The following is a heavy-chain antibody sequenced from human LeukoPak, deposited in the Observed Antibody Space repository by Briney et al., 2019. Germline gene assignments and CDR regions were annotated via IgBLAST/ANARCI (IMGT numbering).Heavy chain of an antibody. CDR1: GFTFSSYS. D-gene: IGHD1-26*01. CDR3: ARKRYSGSYSDAFDI. V-gene: IGHV3-7*01. Sequence: GGSLRLSCAASGFTFSSYSMSWVRQAPGKGLEWVANIKQDGSEKYYVDSVKGRFTISRDNAKNSLYLQMNSLRAEDTAVYYCARKRYSGSYSDAFDIWGQGTMVTVSS. CDR2: IKQDGSEK. J-gene: IGHJ3*02.